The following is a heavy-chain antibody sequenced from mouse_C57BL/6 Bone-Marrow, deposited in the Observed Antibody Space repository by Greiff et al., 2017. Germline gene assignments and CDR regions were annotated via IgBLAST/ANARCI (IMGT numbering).Heavy chain of an antibody. D-gene: IGHD1-1*01. CDR1: GYTFTDYY. CDR3: ARRWRSTTVGVPFDY. V-gene: IGHV1-75*01. Sequence: VQLQQSGPELVKPGASVKISCKASGYTFTDYYINWVKQRPGQGLAWIGWIFPGSGSTYYNEKFKGKATLTVDKSSSTAYMLLSSLTSEDSAVYFCARRWRSTTVGVPFDYWGQGTTLTVSS. J-gene: IGHJ2*01. CDR2: IFPGSGST.